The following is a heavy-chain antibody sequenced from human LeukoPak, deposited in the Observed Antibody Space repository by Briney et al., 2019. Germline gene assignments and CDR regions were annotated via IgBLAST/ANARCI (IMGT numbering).Heavy chain of an antibody. J-gene: IGHJ3*02. D-gene: IGHD4/OR15-4a*01. CDR3: ARGPNAFDI. CDR1: GFTFSSYA. Sequence: GSLRLSCAASGFTFSSYAVSWVRQPPGKGLEWIGYIYYSGSTNYNPSLKSRVTISVDTSKNQFSLKLSSVTAADTAVYYCARGPNAFDIWGQGTMVTVSS. V-gene: IGHV4-59*01. CDR2: IYYSGST.